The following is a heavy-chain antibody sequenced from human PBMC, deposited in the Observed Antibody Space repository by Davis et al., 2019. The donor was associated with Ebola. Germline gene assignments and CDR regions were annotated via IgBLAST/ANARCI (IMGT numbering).Heavy chain of an antibody. Sequence: SVKVSRKPSGYTFTSYGLVWVRQAPGLGLEWMGWISGFNTNTNFAQKFQGRVTVSKDTSTNTAYMDLRSLTSDDTAIYYCARAPNYDVLTGTSSYYFDYWGQGTLVTVSS. D-gene: IGHD3-9*01. J-gene: IGHJ4*02. V-gene: IGHV1-18*04. CDR1: GYTFTSYG. CDR3: ARAPNYDVLTGTSSYYFDY. CDR2: ISGFNTNT.